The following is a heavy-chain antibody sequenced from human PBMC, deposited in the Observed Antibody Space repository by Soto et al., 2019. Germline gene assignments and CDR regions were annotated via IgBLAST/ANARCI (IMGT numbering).Heavy chain of an antibody. CDR3: ARDGFLPNQLERHYGMDV. D-gene: IGHD1-1*01. CDR1: GFTFSSYS. V-gene: IGHV3-21*01. Sequence: GGSLRLSCAASGFTFSSYSMNWVRQAPGKGLEWVSSISSSSSYIYYADSVKGRFTISRDNAKNSLYLQMNSLRAEDTAVYYCARDGFLPNQLERHYGMDVWGQGTTVTVSS. CDR2: ISSSSSYI. J-gene: IGHJ6*02.